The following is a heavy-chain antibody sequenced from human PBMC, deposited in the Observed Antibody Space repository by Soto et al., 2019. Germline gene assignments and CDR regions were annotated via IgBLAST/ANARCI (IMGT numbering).Heavy chain of an antibody. D-gene: IGHD6-13*01. V-gene: IGHV4-4*07. Sequence: QVQLQESGPGLVKPSETLSLTCTVSGDSISNYYWSWIRQPAGKGLEWLGRIHETGSSAYNPSLRGRLTMSTDTSKNQFSLNLNSVTAADTAVYYCARGGASSKWLDPWGQGILVTVSS. CDR1: GDSISNYY. CDR3: ARGGASSKWLDP. J-gene: IGHJ5*02. CDR2: IHETGSS.